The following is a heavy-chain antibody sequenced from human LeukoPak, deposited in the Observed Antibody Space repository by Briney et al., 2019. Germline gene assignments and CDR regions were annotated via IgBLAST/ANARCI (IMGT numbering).Heavy chain of an antibody. D-gene: IGHD3-10*01. CDR3: ARVDDYGSGLYNWFDP. Sequence: SGTLSLTCTLSGGPNSSGGYYWSLIRQHPGKKLKWIGYIYYSGSTYYNPSLKSRVTISVDTSKNQFSLKLSSVTAADTAVYYCARVDDYGSGLYNWFDPWGQGTLVTVSS. CDR2: IYYSGST. V-gene: IGHV4-31*03. CDR1: GGPNSSGGYY. J-gene: IGHJ5*02.